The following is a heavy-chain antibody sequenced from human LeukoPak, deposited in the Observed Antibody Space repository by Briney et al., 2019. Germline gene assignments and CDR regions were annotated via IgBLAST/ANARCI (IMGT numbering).Heavy chain of an antibody. D-gene: IGHD4-17*01. CDR1: GFTFSGYP. V-gene: IGHV3-30-3*01. Sequence: GGSLRLSCAASGFTFSGYPIHWVRQAPGKGLEWVAVISYDGSNKYYADSVKGRFTISRDNSKNTLYLQMNSLRAEDTAVYYCARSYEGTTVTRGLGYWGQGTLVTVSS. J-gene: IGHJ4*02. CDR3: ARSYEGTTVTRGLGY. CDR2: ISYDGSNK.